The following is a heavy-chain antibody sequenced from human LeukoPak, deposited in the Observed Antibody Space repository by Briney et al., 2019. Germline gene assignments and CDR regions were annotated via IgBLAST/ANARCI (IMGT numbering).Heavy chain of an antibody. Sequence: SSETLSLTCTVSGGSISGSAYHWGWIRQPPGKGLEWIGNIYYSGSTYFNPSLKSRVTISVDTSKNQFSLKLSAVTAADTAVYYCASVRRGFGESSKYYSYYYMDVWGNGTTVTISS. J-gene: IGHJ6*03. CDR1: GGSISGSAYH. CDR3: ASVRRGFGESSKYYSYYYMDV. D-gene: IGHD3-10*01. V-gene: IGHV4-39*01. CDR2: IYYSGST.